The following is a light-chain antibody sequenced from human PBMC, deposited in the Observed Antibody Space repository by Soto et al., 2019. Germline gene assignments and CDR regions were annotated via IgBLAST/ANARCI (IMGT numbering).Light chain of an antibody. CDR3: QQRNYWQVT. Sequence: EIMLTKSPGTVSLSPGERATLSCRASQSVSRYLAWYQQKPGQAPRLLIYDVSNRATGIPARFSGSGSGTDFTLTISSLEPEDFAVYYCQQRNYWQVTFGQGTRLEI. J-gene: IGKJ5*01. CDR1: QSVSRY. CDR2: DVS. V-gene: IGKV3-11*01.